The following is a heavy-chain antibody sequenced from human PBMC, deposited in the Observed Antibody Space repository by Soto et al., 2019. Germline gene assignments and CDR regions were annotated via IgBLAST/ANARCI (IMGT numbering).Heavy chain of an antibody. J-gene: IGHJ5*02. Sequence: ASVKVSCKASGYTLTSYGISWVRQAPGQGLEWMGWISAYNGNTNYAQKLQGRVTMTTDTSTSTAYMELRSLRSDDTAVYYCARKPAAGLYNWFDPWGQGTLVTVSS. CDR2: ISAYNGNT. CDR3: ARKPAAGLYNWFDP. D-gene: IGHD2-2*01. V-gene: IGHV1-18*01. CDR1: GYTLTSYG.